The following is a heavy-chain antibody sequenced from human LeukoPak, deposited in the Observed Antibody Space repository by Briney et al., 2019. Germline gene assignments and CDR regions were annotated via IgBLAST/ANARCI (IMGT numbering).Heavy chain of an antibody. V-gene: IGHV3-48*03. CDR3: ARELYPYGMDG. CDR2: ISSSGNTI. CDR1: AFILSAYD. D-gene: IGHD2-8*01. Sequence: PGGSLRLYCAASAFILSAYDTKWVRQAPGKGLEWVSYISSSGNTIYYADSVKGRFTISRNNAGNSLYLQMNSLRAEDTAIYYCARELYPYGMDGWGQGTTVTVS. J-gene: IGHJ6*02.